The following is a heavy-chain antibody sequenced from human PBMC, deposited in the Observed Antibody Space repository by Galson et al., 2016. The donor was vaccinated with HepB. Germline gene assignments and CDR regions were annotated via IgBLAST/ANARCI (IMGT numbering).Heavy chain of an antibody. D-gene: IGHD1-26*01. CDR2: ISRSGDST. CDR1: GFTFHNYG. V-gene: IGHV3-23*01. Sequence: SLRLSCAASGFTFHNYGMTWVRQAPGKGLEVVASISRSGDSTDYADSVKGRFTISRDNSKNTLYLHMNSLRAEDTAVYYCARDRRGGSNTLDYWGQGTLDTVSS. J-gene: IGHJ4*02. CDR3: ARDRRGGSNTLDY.